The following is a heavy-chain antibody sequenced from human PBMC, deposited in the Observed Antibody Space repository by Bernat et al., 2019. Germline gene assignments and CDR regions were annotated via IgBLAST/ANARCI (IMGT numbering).Heavy chain of an antibody. Sequence: EVQLVESGGGLVQPGGSLRLSCAASGFTFSSYWMHWVRQAPGKGLVWVSRTSRAGCSTVYADSVTGRFTISIDNAKNTLYLQMNSLRAEDTAVYYCARDGPSTYGDDAFDIWGQGTMVTVSS. CDR2: TSRAGCST. D-gene: IGHD4-17*01. CDR1: GFTFSSYW. V-gene: IGHV3-74*01. J-gene: IGHJ3*02. CDR3: ARDGPSTYGDDAFDI.